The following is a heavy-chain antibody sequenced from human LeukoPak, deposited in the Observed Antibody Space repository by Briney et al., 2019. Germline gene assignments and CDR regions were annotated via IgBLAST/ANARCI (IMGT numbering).Heavy chain of an antibody. CDR1: GYTFTSYG. Sequence: ASVKVSCKASGYTFTSYGISWVRQAPGKGLEWLGGLDREEGESIYAPRFQGRLTMTEDPSTDTAYMELSSLQSEDTAVYYCATDASFRDDIWQNYRSGWGQGTLVTVSS. J-gene: IGHJ4*02. D-gene: IGHD3-16*02. CDR3: ATDASFRDDIWQNYRSG. V-gene: IGHV1-24*01. CDR2: LDREEGES.